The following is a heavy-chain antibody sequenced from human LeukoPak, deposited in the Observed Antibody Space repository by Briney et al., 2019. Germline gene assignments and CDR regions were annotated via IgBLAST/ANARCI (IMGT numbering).Heavy chain of an antibody. J-gene: IGHJ5*02. D-gene: IGHD3-3*01. Sequence: ASVKVSCKXSGYTLTSYYMHWVRETPRHGREWVGKINPSGGSTSYAQKLQGRVTMTRDTSTSTVYMELSSLRSEDTAVYYCATGEPTIFGVVIDPWGQGTLVTVSS. CDR3: ATGEPTIFGVVIDP. CDR1: GYTLTSYY. V-gene: IGHV1-46*03. CDR2: INPSGGST.